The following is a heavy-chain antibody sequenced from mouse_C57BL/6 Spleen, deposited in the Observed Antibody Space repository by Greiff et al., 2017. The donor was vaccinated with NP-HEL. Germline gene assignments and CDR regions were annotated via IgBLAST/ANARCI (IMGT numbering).Heavy chain of an antibody. CDR1: GFTFSDYG. V-gene: IGHV5-17*01. Sequence: EVKVVESGGGLVKPGGSLKLSCAASGFTFSDYGMHWVRQAPETGLEWVAYISSGSSTIYYADTVKGRFTISRDNAKNTLFLKMTRLRSEDTAMYYCARRSGTYYLDYWGQGTTLTVSS. CDR3: ARRSGTYYLDY. J-gene: IGHJ2*01. D-gene: IGHD4-1*01. CDR2: ISSGSSTI.